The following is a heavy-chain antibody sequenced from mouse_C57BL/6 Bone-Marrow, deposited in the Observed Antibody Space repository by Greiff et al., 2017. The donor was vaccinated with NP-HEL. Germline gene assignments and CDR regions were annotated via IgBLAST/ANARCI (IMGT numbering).Heavy chain of an antibody. Sequence: VQLVESGPGLVAPSQSLSITCTVSGFSLTSYGVHWVRQPPGKGLEWLVVIWSDGSTTYNSALKSRLSISKDNSKSQVFLKMNSLQTDDTAMYYCARHGDGYPLYYAMDYWGQGTSVTVSS. V-gene: IGHV2-6-1*01. CDR1: GFSLTSYG. CDR3: ARHGDGYPLYYAMDY. D-gene: IGHD2-3*01. CDR2: IWSDGST. J-gene: IGHJ4*01.